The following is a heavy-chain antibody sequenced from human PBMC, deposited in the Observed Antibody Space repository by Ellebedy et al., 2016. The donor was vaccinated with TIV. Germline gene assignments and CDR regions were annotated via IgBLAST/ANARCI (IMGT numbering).Heavy chain of an antibody. Sequence: GESLKISCKGSGYSFTSYWIGWVRQMPGKGLEWMGIIYPGDSDTRYSPSFQGQVTISADKSISTAYLQWSSLKASDTAMYYCAVGLRYSSSWKLMREYFQHWGQGTLVTVSS. D-gene: IGHD6-13*01. CDR2: IYPGDSDT. CDR3: AVGLRYSSSWKLMREYFQH. V-gene: IGHV5-51*01. J-gene: IGHJ1*01. CDR1: GYSFTSYW.